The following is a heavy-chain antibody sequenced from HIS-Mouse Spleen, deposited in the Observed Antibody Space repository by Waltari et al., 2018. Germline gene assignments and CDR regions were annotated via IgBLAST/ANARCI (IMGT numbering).Heavy chain of an antibody. CDR1: GGSISSYY. CDR2: IYYSGST. D-gene: IGHD6-13*01. V-gene: IGHV4-59*08. J-gene: IGHJ5*02. Sequence: QVQLQESGPGLVKPSETLSLTCTVSGGSISSYYWSWIRQPPGKGLEWIGYIYYSGSTNYNPSLKSRVTISVDTSKNQFSLKLSSVTAADTAVYYCARRGGAAAGHWFDPWGQGTLVTVSS. CDR3: ARRGGAAAGHWFDP.